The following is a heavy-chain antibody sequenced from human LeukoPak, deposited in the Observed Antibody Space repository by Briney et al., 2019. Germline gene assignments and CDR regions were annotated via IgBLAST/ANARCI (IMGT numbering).Heavy chain of an antibody. CDR1: GFTFSSYS. CDR3: ARRAGDYSHPYDY. J-gene: IGHJ4*02. V-gene: IGHV3-53*01. D-gene: IGHD3-22*01. Sequence: GGSLRLSCAASGFTFSSYSMNWVRQAPGKGLEWVSFIYSGGNTYYADSVKGRFTISRDNSKNTFHLQMNSLRAEDTAVYYCARRAGDYSHPYDYWGQGTLVTVSS. CDR2: IYSGGNT.